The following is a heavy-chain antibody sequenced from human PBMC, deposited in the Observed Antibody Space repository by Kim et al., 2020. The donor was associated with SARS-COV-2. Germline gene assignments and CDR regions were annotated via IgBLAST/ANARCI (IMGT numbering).Heavy chain of an antibody. CDR3: ARGVTATLGWLDS. J-gene: IGHJ5*01. V-gene: IGHV3-33*01. D-gene: IGHD1-7*01. CDR1: GFTFSSSA. Sequence: GGSLRLSCAASGFTFSSSAMHWVRQAPGKGLEWVAVIWYDGSKQYYVDSVKGRFTISRDNSKNTLYLQMNSLKVEDTALYYCARGVTATLGWLDSWGRGTQVTVSS. CDR2: IWYDGSKQ.